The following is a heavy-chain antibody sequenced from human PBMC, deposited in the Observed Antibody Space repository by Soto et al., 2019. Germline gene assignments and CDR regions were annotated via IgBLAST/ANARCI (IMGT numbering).Heavy chain of an antibody. Sequence: QVQLVQSGAEVRKPGASVTVSCRSSGDSFNDYYIHWVRQAPGQGFEWMGWINPNGGVTKYAQKFQGWVSMTRDTSIRTVYMQMSRLRSEDTAVYYCARESGGATATLDYYYFDMDVWGTGPTVTVSS. CDR2: INPNGGVT. V-gene: IGHV1-2*04. J-gene: IGHJ6*03. D-gene: IGHD5-12*01. CDR1: GDSFNDYY. CDR3: ARESGGATATLDYYYFDMDV.